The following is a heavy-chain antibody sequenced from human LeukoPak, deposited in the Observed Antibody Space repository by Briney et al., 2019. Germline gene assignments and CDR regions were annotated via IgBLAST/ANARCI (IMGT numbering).Heavy chain of an antibody. J-gene: IGHJ6*03. CDR1: GGSFSGYY. CDR3: ASRFGVVTNYYYYYMDV. D-gene: IGHD3-3*01. Sequence: PSETLSLTCAVYGGSFSGYYWSWIRQPPGKGLEWIGEIYHSGSTNYNPSLKSRVTISVDKSKNQFSLKLSSVTAADTAVYYCASRFGVVTNYYYYYMDVWGKGTTVTVSS. CDR2: IYHSGST. V-gene: IGHV4-34*01.